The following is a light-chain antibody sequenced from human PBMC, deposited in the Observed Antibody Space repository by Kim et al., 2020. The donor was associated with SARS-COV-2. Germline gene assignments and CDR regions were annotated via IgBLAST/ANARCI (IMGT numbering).Light chain of an antibody. V-gene: IGKV1-9*01. J-gene: IGKJ2*01. CDR2: STS. CDR3: QQLRTYPYT. CDR1: EGLSWY. Sequence: TQLTQSPSSLAASVGDRVTITCQASEGLSWYLAWYQQKPGKAPRLLIHSTSTLQRGVPSRFRATGTGTEFALTISGLHPDDFGTYYCQQLRTYPYTFGQGTKLEI.